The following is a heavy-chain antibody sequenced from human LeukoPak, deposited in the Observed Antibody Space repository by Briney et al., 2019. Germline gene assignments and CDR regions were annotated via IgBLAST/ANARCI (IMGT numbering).Heavy chain of an antibody. CDR1: GFTFSSYA. V-gene: IGHV3-23*01. CDR2: VSYDITRT. J-gene: IGHJ3*02. CDR3: ARGAGSGYYYVDAFDI. D-gene: IGHD3-22*01. Sequence: GGSLRLSCAASGFTFSSYAMTWVRQAPGKGLEWISAVSYDITRTFYADSVKGRFAISRDNSRNTLFLQMNSLRAEDTAVYYCARGAGSGYYYVDAFDIWGQGTMVTVSS.